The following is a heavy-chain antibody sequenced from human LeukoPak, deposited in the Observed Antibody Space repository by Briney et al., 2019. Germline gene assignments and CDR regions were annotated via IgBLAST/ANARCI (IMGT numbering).Heavy chain of an antibody. CDR3: ARYNSSSSFDY. V-gene: IGHV4-59*01. Sequence: SETLSLTCTVSGGSISTYYWSWIQQPPGKGLEWIGDIYYTGSTNQNPSLKSRVTMSVDSSNNQFSLKLNSVTAADTAVYYCARYNSSSSFDYWGQGTLVTVSS. CDR2: IYYTGST. CDR1: GGSISTYY. J-gene: IGHJ4*02. D-gene: IGHD6-6*01.